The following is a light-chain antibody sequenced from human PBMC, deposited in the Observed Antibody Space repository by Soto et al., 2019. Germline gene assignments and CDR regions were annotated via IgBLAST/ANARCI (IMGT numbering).Light chain of an antibody. V-gene: IGKV1-27*01. Sequence: DIQMTQSPSSLSASVGDRVTITCRASQGISNYLAWYQQQPGKVPRLLIYAASTLPSGVPSRFSGSGSGTDFTLTISSLQPEDVATYYCQRYNSAPRTFGPGTKVEIK. J-gene: IGKJ1*01. CDR2: AAS. CDR3: QRYNSAPRT. CDR1: QGISNY.